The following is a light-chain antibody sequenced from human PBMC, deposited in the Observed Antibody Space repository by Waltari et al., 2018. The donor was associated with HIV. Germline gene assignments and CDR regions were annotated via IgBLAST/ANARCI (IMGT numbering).Light chain of an antibody. Sequence: EIQMTQSPSSLSASVGERVIITCRASQSISSFFKWYQQKPGKAPKLLIYAASRLQSGVPSRFSGSGSGTDFTLTISSLQPEDFATYYCQQSYSTPHTFGQGTKVEIK. CDR3: QQSYSTPHT. J-gene: IGKJ2*01. V-gene: IGKV1-39*01. CDR2: AAS. CDR1: QSISSF.